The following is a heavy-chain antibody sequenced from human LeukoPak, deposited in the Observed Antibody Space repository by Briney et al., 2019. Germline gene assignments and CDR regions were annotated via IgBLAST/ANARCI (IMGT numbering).Heavy chain of an antibody. V-gene: IGHV3-23*01. CDR1: GFTFSTYA. Sequence: GGSLRLSCAASGFTFSTYAMTWVRQAPGKGLEWVSVISGSGGNTYYADSVKGRFTISRDNSEKTLHLQMSSLRAEDTAVYYRVKGPKVSVATNYFDHWGQGTLVTVSS. D-gene: IGHD2-2*01. J-gene: IGHJ4*02. CDR2: ISGSGGNT. CDR3: VKGPKVSVATNYFDH.